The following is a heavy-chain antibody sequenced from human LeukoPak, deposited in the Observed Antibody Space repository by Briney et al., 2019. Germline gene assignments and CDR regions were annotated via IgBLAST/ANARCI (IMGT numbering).Heavy chain of an antibody. CDR3: AKYGVFGDTPRGPFDY. D-gene: IGHD3-10*02. CDR1: GFTFSGYA. V-gene: IGHV3-23*01. J-gene: IGHJ4*02. Sequence: GGSLILSCAASGFTFSGYAMTWVRQAPGKGLEWVSAISGSGGSTYYADSVKGRFTISRGNSKNTLYLQMNSLRAEDTAVYYCAKYGVFGDTPRGPFDYWGQGTLVTVSS. CDR2: ISGSGGST.